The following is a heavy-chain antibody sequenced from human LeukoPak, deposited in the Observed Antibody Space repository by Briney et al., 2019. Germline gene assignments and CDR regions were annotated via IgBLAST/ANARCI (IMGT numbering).Heavy chain of an antibody. V-gene: IGHV3-21*01. CDR2: ISSSSSYI. D-gene: IGHD3-3*01. CDR3: ARDAGYDFWSGYYTDY. CDR1: GLTFSSYS. J-gene: IGHJ4*02. Sequence: GGSLRLSCAASGLTFSSYSMNWVRQAPGKGLEWVSSISSSSSYIYYADSVKGRFTISRDNAKNSLYLQMNSLRAEDTAVYYCARDAGYDFWSGYYTDYWGQGTLVTVSS.